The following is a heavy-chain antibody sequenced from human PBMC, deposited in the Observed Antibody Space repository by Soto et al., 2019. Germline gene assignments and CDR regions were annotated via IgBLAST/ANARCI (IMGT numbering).Heavy chain of an antibody. CDR1: GYTFTSYG. CDR3: AKADSNYAGKFSYYFMDV. D-gene: IGHD4-4*01. J-gene: IGHJ6*03. V-gene: IGHV1-18*01. Sequence: ASVKVSCKASGYTFTSYGISWVRQAPGQGLEWMGWISAYNGNTNYAQKFQGRVTMTTDTSTSTAYMELRSLRSDDTAMYYCAKADSNYAGKFSYYFMDVWGKGTMVTVSS. CDR2: ISAYNGNT.